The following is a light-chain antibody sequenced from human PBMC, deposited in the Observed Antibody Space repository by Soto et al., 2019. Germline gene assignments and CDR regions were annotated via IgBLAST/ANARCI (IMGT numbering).Light chain of an antibody. CDR3: QQSYSTPLT. CDR1: QSISSY. Sequence: DIQMTQSPSSLSASVGDRVTITCRASQSISSYLNWYQQKPGKAPKVLIYAASSLQSGVPSRFSGIGSGTDFTLTISSLLPEDFATYYCQQSYSTPLTFGQGTKVDIK. CDR2: AAS. J-gene: IGKJ1*01. V-gene: IGKV1-39*01.